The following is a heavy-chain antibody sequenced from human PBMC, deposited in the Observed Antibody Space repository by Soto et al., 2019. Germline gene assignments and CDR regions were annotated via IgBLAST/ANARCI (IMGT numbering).Heavy chain of an antibody. CDR3: AKEGSSTTVLRGVAGYYGMDV. Sequence: GASVKVSCKASGYTFTGYYMHWVRQAPGQGLEWMGWINPNSGGTNYAQKFQGRVTMTRDTSISTAYMELSRLRSDDTAVYYCAKEGSSTTVLRGVAGYYGMDVWGQGTTVTVSS. J-gene: IGHJ6*02. V-gene: IGHV1-2*02. CDR1: GYTFTGYY. CDR2: INPNSGGT. D-gene: IGHD2-2*01.